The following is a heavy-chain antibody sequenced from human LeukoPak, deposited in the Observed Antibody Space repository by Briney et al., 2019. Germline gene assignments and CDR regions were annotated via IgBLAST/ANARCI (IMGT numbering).Heavy chain of an antibody. CDR1: GGSISSYY. CDR3: ARHKPTGSYPLEL. Sequence: PSETLSLTCTVSGGSISSYYWSWLRQPPGKGLEWIGHIYSSGSTNYNPSLRSRLTISVDTSTSQLSLKLSSVTAADTAVYYCARHKPTGSYPLELWGQGTLVTVSS. J-gene: IGHJ4*02. CDR2: IYSSGST. V-gene: IGHV4-59*08. D-gene: IGHD3-10*01.